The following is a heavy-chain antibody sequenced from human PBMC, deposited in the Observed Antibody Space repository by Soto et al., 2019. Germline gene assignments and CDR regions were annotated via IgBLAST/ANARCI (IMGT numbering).Heavy chain of an antibody. CDR2: IKSKTDGGTT. D-gene: IGHD3-22*01. CDR3: TTFMYYYDSTEGAFDI. Sequence: PWGSLRLSCASSGFTFINAWMSWVRRAPGKGLEWVGRIKSKTDGGTTDYAAPVKGRFTISRDDSKNTLYLQMNSLKTEDTAVYYCTTFMYYYDSTEGAFDIWGQGTMVTVSS. J-gene: IGHJ3*02. CDR1: GFTFINAW. V-gene: IGHV3-15*01.